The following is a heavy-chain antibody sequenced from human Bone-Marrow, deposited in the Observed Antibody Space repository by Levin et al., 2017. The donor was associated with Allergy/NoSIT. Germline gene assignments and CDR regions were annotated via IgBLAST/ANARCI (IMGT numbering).Heavy chain of an antibody. CDR2: ISPDGRTT. V-gene: IGHV3-74*01. CDR1: GFTFSRYW. CDR3: AREIEFYGVGAYY. J-gene: IGHJ4*01. D-gene: IGHD2-8*01. Sequence: SCAASGFTFSRYWMHWVRQVPGQGLVWVSRISPDGRTTNYADSVKGRFTISRDNAENTLYLQMNSLRAEDTALYYCAREIEFYGVGAYYWGQGVLVTVSS.